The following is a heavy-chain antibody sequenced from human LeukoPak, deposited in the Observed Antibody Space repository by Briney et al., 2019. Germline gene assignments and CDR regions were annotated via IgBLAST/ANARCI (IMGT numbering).Heavy chain of an antibody. CDR2: IHKGYGRI. V-gene: IGHV3-11*04. CDR1: GFNFGDYH. CDR3: MRGAWGLVLCY. D-gene: IGHD1-26*01. Sequence: GGSLRLSCAASGFNFGDYHMTWIRQRPGKGLEWVSDIHKGYGRIYYAESVKGRFTISRDNAKNSLFLQMSRLGPEDTAVYYWMRGAWGLVLCYWGPGTLVTVSS. J-gene: IGHJ4*02.